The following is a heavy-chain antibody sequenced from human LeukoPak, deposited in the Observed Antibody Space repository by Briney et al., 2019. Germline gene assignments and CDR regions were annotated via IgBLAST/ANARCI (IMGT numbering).Heavy chain of an antibody. Sequence: GGSLRLSCAASGFTFDDYVMSWVRQAPGKGLEWVSGINWNGGSTGYADSVKGRFTISRDNAKNSLYLQMNSLRAEDTALYHCARAISADDILTGYQYYFDYWGQGTLVTVSS. CDR1: GFTFDDYV. D-gene: IGHD3-9*01. V-gene: IGHV3-20*01. CDR2: INWNGGST. J-gene: IGHJ4*02. CDR3: ARAISADDILTGYQYYFDY.